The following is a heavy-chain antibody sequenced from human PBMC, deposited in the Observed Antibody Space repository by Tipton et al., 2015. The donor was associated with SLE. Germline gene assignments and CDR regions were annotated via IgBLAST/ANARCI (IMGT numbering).Heavy chain of an antibody. J-gene: IGHJ3*02. Sequence: TLSLTCAVSGYPIGTDYYWGWFRQPPGKGLEWIGSIYHSGTTYYNPSLKSRVTISVDTSKNQFSLNLISVTAADTAIYYCARGGLYETSAYSVGFDIWGQGTLVTVSP. CDR1: GYPIGTDYY. V-gene: IGHV4-38-2*01. D-gene: IGHD3-22*01. CDR2: IYHSGTT. CDR3: ARGGLYETSAYSVGFDI.